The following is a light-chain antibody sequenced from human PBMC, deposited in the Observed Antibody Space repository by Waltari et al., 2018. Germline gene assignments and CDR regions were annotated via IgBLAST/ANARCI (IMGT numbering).Light chain of an antibody. V-gene: IGKV3-20*01. CDR1: QGVGKY. J-gene: IGKJ1*01. CDR2: HAS. CDR3: QKYDFLPAT. Sequence: EIVLTQSPGTLSLSPGERATISCRASQGVGKYVAWYQQRPGQAPRLLLYHASIRATGIPDSFSCSGFGTDFSLTISILEPEDFAVYYCQKYDFLPATFGQGTTVEIK.